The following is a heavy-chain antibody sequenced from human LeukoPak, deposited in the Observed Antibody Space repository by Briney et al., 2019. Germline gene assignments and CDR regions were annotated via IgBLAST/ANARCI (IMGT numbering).Heavy chain of an antibody. D-gene: IGHD4-17*01. Sequence: GGSLRLSCAASGFTFSSYGMHWVRQAPGKGLDWVAVISNDGSKKYYADSVKGRFTISRDNSKNTLSLQVSSLRTEDTAVYYCASGNPNGDLLLDYWGQGTLVTVSS. CDR2: ISNDGSKK. CDR1: GFTFSSYG. V-gene: IGHV3-30*03. J-gene: IGHJ4*02. CDR3: ASGNPNGDLLLDY.